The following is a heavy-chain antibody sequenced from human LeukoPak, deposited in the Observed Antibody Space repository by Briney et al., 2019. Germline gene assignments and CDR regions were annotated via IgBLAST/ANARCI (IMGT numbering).Heavy chain of an antibody. J-gene: IGHJ4*02. CDR1: DGSISNYY. Sequence: SETLSLTCTVSDGSISNYYWSWVRQSPEKGLEWIGYVYYSGSTNYNPSLKSRVTISVDTSKNQFSLKLSSVTAADTAVYYCARVDYDFWSGYSSFDYWGQGTLVTVSS. CDR3: ARVDYDFWSGYSSFDY. CDR2: VYYSGST. D-gene: IGHD3-3*01. V-gene: IGHV4-59*01.